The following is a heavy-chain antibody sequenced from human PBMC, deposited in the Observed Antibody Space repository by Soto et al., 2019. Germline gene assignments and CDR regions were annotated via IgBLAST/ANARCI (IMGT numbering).Heavy chain of an antibody. CDR1: GLTLSSYS. CDR2: ITSKSSTI. Sequence: PGGSLRLSCGASGLTLSSYSMNWVRQAPGKGLEWVSYITSKSSTIKYADSVQGRFTVSRDNAKNSLYLQLNSLRDDDTAVYFCARWETGLRNPNFGYWGQGTLVTVSS. D-gene: IGHD5-12*01. CDR3: ARWETGLRNPNFGY. J-gene: IGHJ4*02. V-gene: IGHV3-48*02.